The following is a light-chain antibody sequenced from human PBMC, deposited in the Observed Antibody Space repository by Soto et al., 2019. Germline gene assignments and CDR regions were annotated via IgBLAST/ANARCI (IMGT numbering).Light chain of an antibody. CDR2: SNN. CDR1: SSNIGSNT. J-gene: IGLJ3*02. Sequence: QSVLTQPRSASGTPGQSVTISCSGSSSNIGSNTVNWCQQLPGTAPKLLIYSNNQRPSGVHDRFSGSKSGTSACLAISGLQYEDEADFYCAAWDDSLKAWVVGGGNKLTVL. V-gene: IGLV1-44*01. CDR3: AAWDDSLKAWV.